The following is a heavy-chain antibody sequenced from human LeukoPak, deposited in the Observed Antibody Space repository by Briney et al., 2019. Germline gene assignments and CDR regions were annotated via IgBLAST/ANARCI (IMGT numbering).Heavy chain of an antibody. V-gene: IGHV3-30*18. CDR2: ISYDGGKK. CDR1: GFTFSRHD. CDR3: AKDRAKGSYGDDFDF. Sequence: QSGGSLRLSCAASGFTFSRHDMHWVRQAPGKGLEWVEIISYDGGKKDYADSVKSRFTISRDNPRNTLYLQMNSLRAEDTAVYYCAKDRAKGSYGDDFDFWGQGTLVTVSS. D-gene: IGHD1-26*01. J-gene: IGHJ4*02.